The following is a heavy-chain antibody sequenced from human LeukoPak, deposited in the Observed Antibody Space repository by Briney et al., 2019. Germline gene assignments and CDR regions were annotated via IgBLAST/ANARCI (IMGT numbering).Heavy chain of an antibody. Sequence: SETLSLTCAVYGGSFSGYYWSWIRQPPGKGLEWIGEINHSGSTNYNPSLKSRVTISVDTSKNQFSLKLSSVTAADTAVYYCARDRYDFWSGYFEVWGKGTTVTVSS. CDR3: ARDRYDFWSGYFEV. D-gene: IGHD3-3*01. CDR2: INHSGST. V-gene: IGHV4-34*01. J-gene: IGHJ6*04. CDR1: GGSFSGYY.